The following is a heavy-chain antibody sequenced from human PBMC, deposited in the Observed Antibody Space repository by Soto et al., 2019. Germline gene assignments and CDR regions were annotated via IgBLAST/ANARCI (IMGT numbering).Heavy chain of an antibody. CDR1: GFTFSSCA. CDR2: IIDSSSNT. J-gene: IGHJ3*02. CDR3: AKAIEQHLVRHALDI. Sequence: GGSLRLSCAASGFTFSSCAMGWVRQAPGKGLEWVSDIIDSSSNTYYADSVKGRFTISRGNSKNTVYLQINSLRAEDTAIYYCAKAIEQHLVRHALDIWGQGTKVTVSS. V-gene: IGHV3-23*01. D-gene: IGHD6-13*01.